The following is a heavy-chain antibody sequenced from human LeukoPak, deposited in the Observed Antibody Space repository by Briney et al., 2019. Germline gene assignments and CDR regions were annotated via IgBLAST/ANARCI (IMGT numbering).Heavy chain of an antibody. D-gene: IGHD1-26*01. CDR3: VRDRGRASVDY. J-gene: IGHJ4*02. CDR1: GFSFSTYA. CDR2: IKQDASEE. Sequence: GGSLRLSCVASGFSFSTYAMNWVRQAPGKGLEWVANIKQDASEEYYVDSVKGRFTISRDNAKNSLYLQMNSLRAEDTAVYYCVRDRGRASVDYWGQGTLVTVSS. V-gene: IGHV3-7*01.